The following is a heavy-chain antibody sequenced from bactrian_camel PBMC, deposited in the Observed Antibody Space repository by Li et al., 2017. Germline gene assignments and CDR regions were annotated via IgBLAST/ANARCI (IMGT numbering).Heavy chain of an antibody. J-gene: IGHJ4*01. V-gene: IGHV3S53*01. CDR3: AADKWYHGGCQGVLTTDLNF. CDR2: LYNSGST. Sequence: VQLVESGGGSVKAGGSLRLSCAASGDVNSTDCMGWFRQRPGKGREAVATLYNSGSTRYSDSVKGRFTISHEKAKNTVSLQMNNLKPDDTAMYYCAADKWYHGGCQGVLTTDLNFWGQGTQVTVSS. D-gene: IGHD7*01. CDR1: GDVNSTDC.